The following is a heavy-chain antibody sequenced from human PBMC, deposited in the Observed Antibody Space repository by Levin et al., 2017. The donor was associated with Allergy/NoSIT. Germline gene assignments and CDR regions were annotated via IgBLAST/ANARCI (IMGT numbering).Heavy chain of an antibody. J-gene: IGHJ4*02. V-gene: IGHV5-51*01. CDR2: IYPSDSKT. D-gene: IGHD1-26*01. Sequence: KRGESLKISCKGSGYSFSTYWIAWVRQMPGKGLQWMGIIYPSDSKTKYSPSFQGQVTISADKSISTAYLQWSSLKASDTAMYYCARQGVSGRYAGSLDYWGQGTLVTVSS. CDR3: ARQGVSGRYAGSLDY. CDR1: GYSFSTYW.